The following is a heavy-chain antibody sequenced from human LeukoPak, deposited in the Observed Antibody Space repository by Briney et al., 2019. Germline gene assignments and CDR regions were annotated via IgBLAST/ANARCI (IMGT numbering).Heavy chain of an antibody. CDR3: ARGYSRVLIDY. CDR1: GVPLNNYY. D-gene: IGHD4-11*01. J-gene: IGHJ4*02. Sequence: SETLSLTCAVSGVPLNNYYWRWIRQPPGKGLEGIGEIQQRTRSNYNPSLKSRFTISSDTSKNHLFLKLTFVTAADTAGYYGARGYSRVLIDYWGQGTLVTVSS. V-gene: IGHV4-34*01. CDR2: IQQRTRS.